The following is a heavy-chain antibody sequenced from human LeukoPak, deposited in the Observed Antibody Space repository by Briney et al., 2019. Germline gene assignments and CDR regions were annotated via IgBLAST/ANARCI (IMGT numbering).Heavy chain of an antibody. CDR3: ERSGNEYGDYGVDY. Sequence: GGSLRLSCAASGFTFSTYWMSWVRQAPGKGLEWVAHINQDGSEKYYVDSVKGRFTISRDNAKNSLYLQMNSLRAEDTAVYYCERSGNEYGDYGVDYWGQGILVTVSS. D-gene: IGHD4-17*01. J-gene: IGHJ4*02. CDR1: GFTFSTYW. V-gene: IGHV3-7*01. CDR2: INQDGSEK.